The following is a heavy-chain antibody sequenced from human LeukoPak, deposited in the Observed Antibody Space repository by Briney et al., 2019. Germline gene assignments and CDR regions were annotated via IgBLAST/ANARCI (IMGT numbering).Heavy chain of an antibody. V-gene: IGHV1-8*01. CDR3: ARGSGNCSSTSCSGTYYMDV. J-gene: IGHJ6*03. CDR2: MNPNSGNT. D-gene: IGHD2-2*01. CDR1: GYTFTSYD. Sequence: ASVKVSCKASGYTFTSYDINWVRQATGQGLEWMGWMNPNSGNTGYAQKFQGRVTMTRNTSISTAYMELSSLRSEDTAVYYCARGSGNCSSTSCSGTYYMDVWGKGTTVTVSS.